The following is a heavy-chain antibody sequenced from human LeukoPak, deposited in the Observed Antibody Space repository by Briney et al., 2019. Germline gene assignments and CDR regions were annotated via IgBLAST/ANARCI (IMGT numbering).Heavy chain of an antibody. V-gene: IGHV3-15*01. Sequence: GGSLRLSCAGSGFTFSNAWMNWVRQAPEKGLEWVGRIKSKSDGGTTDYAAPGKGRFTISRDDSENTVYLQMDSLKTEDTAVYYCITGGYYLDYWGQGTLVTVSS. CDR2: IKSKSDGGTT. CDR1: GFTFSNAW. CDR3: ITGGYYLDY. J-gene: IGHJ4*02.